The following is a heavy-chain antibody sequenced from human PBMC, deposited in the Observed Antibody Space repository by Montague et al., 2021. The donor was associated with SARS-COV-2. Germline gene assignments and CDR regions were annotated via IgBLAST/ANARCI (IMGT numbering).Heavy chain of an antibody. V-gene: IGHV4-39*01. CDR2: IYYSGST. Sequence: SETLSLTCTVSGGSISSSSYYWGWLRPPPGQGLVWIGSIYYSGSTYYNLSLKSRVTISVDTSKNQFSLKLSSVTAADTAVYYCARAFTDWLRYYGMDVWGQGTTVTVSS. CDR3: ARAFTDWLRYYGMDV. J-gene: IGHJ6*02. CDR1: GGSISSSSYY. D-gene: IGHD3-9*01.